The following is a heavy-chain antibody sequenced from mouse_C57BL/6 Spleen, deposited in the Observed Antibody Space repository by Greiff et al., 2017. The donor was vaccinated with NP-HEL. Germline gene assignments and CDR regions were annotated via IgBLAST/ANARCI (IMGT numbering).Heavy chain of an antibody. CDR3: ARRELYYGSSPFAY. J-gene: IGHJ3*01. V-gene: IGHV1-69*01. CDR1: GYTFTSYW. D-gene: IGHD1-1*01. Sequence: VQLQQPGAELVMPGASVKLSCKASGYTFTSYWMHWVKQRPGQGLEWIGEIDPSDSYTNYNQKFKGKSTLTVAQSYSTAYMQLSSLTSEDSAVYYCARRELYYGSSPFAYWGQGTLVTVSA. CDR2: IDPSDSYT.